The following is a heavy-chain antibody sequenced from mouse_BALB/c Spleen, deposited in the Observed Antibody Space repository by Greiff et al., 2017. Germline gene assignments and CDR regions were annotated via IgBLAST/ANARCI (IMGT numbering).Heavy chain of an antibody. D-gene: IGHD2-3*01. Sequence: EVQVVESGGGLVKPGGSLKLSCAASGFTFSSYAMSWVRQTPEKRLEWVASISSGGSTYYPDSVKGRFTISRDNARNILYLQMSSLRSEDTAMYYCARGRDDGYYPEGFSRYWGQGTTLTVSS. CDR2: ISSGGST. V-gene: IGHV5-6-5*01. CDR1: GFTFSSYA. J-gene: IGHJ2*01. CDR3: ARGRDDGYYPEGFSRY.